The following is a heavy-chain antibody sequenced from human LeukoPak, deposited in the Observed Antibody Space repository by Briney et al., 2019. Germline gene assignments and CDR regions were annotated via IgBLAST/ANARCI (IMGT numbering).Heavy chain of an antibody. D-gene: IGHD5-18*01. CDR1: GYSFTSYG. V-gene: IGHV1-18*01. Sequence: GASVKVSCKASGYSFTSYGVTWVRQAPGQGLEWVGWISVYNGKTNYAQKLQGRVTMTTDTSTSTAYMELRSLRSDDTAVYYCARGDPHPDTAMDSSSLTMKIDGPPRTRYYFDYWGQGTLVTVSS. CDR2: ISVYNGKT. CDR3: ARGDPHPDTAMDSSSLTMKIDGPPRTRYYFDY. J-gene: IGHJ4*02.